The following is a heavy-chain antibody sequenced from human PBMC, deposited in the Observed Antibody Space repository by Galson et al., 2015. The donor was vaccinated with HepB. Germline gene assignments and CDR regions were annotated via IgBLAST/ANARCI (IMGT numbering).Heavy chain of an antibody. CDR1: GFTFSSYG. CDR2: ISYDGSNK. Sequence: SLRLSCAASGFTFSSYGMHWVRQAPGKGLEWVAVISYDGSNKYYADSVKGRFTISRDNSKNTLYLQMNSLRAEDTAVYYCAKTFSGDWASDAFDIWGQGTMVTVSS. J-gene: IGHJ3*02. CDR3: AKTFSGDWASDAFDI. D-gene: IGHD3/OR15-3a*01. V-gene: IGHV3-30*18.